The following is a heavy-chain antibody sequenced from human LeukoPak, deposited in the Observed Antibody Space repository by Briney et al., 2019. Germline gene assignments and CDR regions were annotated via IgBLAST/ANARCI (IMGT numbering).Heavy chain of an antibody. CDR3: ARDSSRAGYYYDSSGYGNFDY. D-gene: IGHD3-22*01. CDR2: ISAYNGNT. CDR1: GYTFTSYG. J-gene: IGHJ4*02. Sequence: GASVKVSCKASGYTFTSYGITWVRQAPGQGLEWMGWISAYNGNTNYAQKLQGRVTMTTDTSTSTAYMELRSLRSDDTAVYYCARDSSRAGYYYDSSGYGNFDYWGQGTLVTVSS. V-gene: IGHV1-18*01.